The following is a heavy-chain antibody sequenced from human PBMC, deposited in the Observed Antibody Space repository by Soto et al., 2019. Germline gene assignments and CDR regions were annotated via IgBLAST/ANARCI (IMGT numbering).Heavy chain of an antibody. J-gene: IGHJ4*02. Sequence: QVQLVQSGAEVKKPGSSVKVSCKASGGTFSSYTISWVRQAPGQGLEWMGRIIPILGIANYAQKFQGRVTITADKSTSTAYRELSSLRSEDTAVYYCAREPRGDYGDYVLDYWGQGTLVTVSS. V-gene: IGHV1-69*08. CDR1: GGTFSSYT. CDR2: IIPILGIA. D-gene: IGHD4-17*01. CDR3: AREPRGDYGDYVLDY.